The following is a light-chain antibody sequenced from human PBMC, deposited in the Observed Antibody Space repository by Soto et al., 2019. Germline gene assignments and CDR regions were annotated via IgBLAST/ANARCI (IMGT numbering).Light chain of an antibody. CDR1: QRISTW. Sequence: DIQMTQSPSSLSASVGDRVTITCRASQRISTWLAWYQQKPGKAPKLLIYDASNLESGVPSRFSGSGSGTEFTLTISSLQPDDIATYYCQQYNIYPWTFGQGTKVDIK. V-gene: IGKV1-5*01. J-gene: IGKJ1*01. CDR3: QQYNIYPWT. CDR2: DAS.